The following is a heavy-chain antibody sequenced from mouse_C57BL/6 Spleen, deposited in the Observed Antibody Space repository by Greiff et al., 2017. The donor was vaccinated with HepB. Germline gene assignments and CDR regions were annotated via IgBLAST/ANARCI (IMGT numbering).Heavy chain of an antibody. CDR1: GYTFTDYC. J-gene: IGHJ4*01. V-gene: IGHV1-76*01. Sequence: QVQLQQSGAELVRPGASVKLSCKASGYTFTDYCINWVKQRPGQGLEWIARIYPGSGNTYYNEKFKGKATLTAEKSSSTAYMQLSSLTSEDSAVYFWARRPLLRDYYDMDDWGKGTSVTVSS. CDR3: ARRPLLRDYYDMDD. CDR2: IYPGSGNT. D-gene: IGHD1-1*01.